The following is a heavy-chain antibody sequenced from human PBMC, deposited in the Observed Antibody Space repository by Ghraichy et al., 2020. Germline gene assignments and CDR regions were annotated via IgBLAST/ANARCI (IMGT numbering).Heavy chain of an antibody. CDR1: GGSISSSSYY. Sequence: SETLSPTCTVSGGSISSSSYYWGWIRQPPGKGLEWIGSIYYSGSTYYNPSLKSRVIISVDTSKNQFSLKLSSVTAADTAVYYCARYCSGGSCYSGVSDRYMDVWGKGTTVTVSS. J-gene: IGHJ6*03. V-gene: IGHV4-39*01. D-gene: IGHD2-15*01. CDR3: ARYCSGGSCYSGVSDRYMDV. CDR2: IYYSGST.